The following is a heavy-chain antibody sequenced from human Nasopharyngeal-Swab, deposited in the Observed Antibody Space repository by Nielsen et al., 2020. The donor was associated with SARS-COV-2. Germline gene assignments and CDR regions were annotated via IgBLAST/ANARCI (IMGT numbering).Heavy chain of an antibody. V-gene: IGHV1-69*13. CDR3: ARSGYSNSDIDY. J-gene: IGHJ4*02. CDR1: GGTFSSYA. CDR2: IIPIFGTA. Sequence: SVKVSCKASGGTFSSYAISWVRQAPGQGLESMGGIIPIFGTADYAQKFQDRVTITADESTSTAYMELSSLRSEDTAVYYCARSGYSNSDIDYWGQGTLVTVSS. D-gene: IGHD6-6*01.